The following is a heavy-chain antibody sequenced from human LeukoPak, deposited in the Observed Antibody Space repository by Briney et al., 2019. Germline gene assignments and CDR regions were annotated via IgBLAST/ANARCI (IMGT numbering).Heavy chain of an antibody. CDR1: GFTFSSYT. J-gene: IGHJ4*02. CDR3: ARDGLHTAHFDY. Sequence: PGGSLRLSCAASGFTFSSYTMNWVRQAPRKGLQWVSTVSASSNIHYSDSVKGRFTISRDNARNSLYLQMNSLRDEDTAVYYCARDGLHTAHFDYWGQGTLVTVSS. V-gene: IGHV3-48*02. CDR2: VSASSNI. D-gene: IGHD5-18*01.